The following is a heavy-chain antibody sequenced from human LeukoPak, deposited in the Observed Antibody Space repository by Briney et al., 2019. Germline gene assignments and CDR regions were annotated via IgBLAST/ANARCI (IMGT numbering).Heavy chain of an antibody. Sequence: SETLSLTCAVYGGSFRGYYWSWIRQPPGKGLEWIGEINHSGSTNYNPSLKSRVTISVDTSKNQFSLKLSSVPAADTAVYYCAREGTHDYGDYGGGLDYWGQGTLVTVSS. CDR1: GGSFRGYY. J-gene: IGHJ4*02. CDR3: AREGTHDYGDYGGGLDY. CDR2: INHSGST. D-gene: IGHD4-17*01. V-gene: IGHV4-34*01.